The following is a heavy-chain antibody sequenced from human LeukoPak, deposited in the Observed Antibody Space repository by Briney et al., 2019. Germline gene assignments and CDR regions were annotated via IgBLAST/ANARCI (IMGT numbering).Heavy chain of an antibody. D-gene: IGHD5-18*01. Sequence: GGSLRLFCAASGFTFSGYAMNWVRQAPGKGLEWVSAISGGGISSTYYADSVKGRFTISRDNAKNSLYLQLNSLRADDTAVYYCARGCSYGYNYWGQGTLVTVSS. CDR1: GFTFSGYA. J-gene: IGHJ4*02. CDR3: ARGCSYGYNY. V-gene: IGHV3-23*01. CDR2: ISGGGISST.